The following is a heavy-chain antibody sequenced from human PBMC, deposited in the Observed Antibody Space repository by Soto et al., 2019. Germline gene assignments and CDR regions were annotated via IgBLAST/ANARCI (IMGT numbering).Heavy chain of an antibody. CDR1: GYTFTSYD. J-gene: IGHJ4*02. CDR3: ARGLGIVATAGDDY. CDR2: MNPNSGNT. V-gene: IGHV1-8*01. Sequence: QVQLVQSGAEVKKPGASVKVSCKASGYTFTSYDINWVRQDTGQGLEWMGWMNPNSGNTGYAQKFQGRVTMTRNTSISTDYMELSSLRSEDTAVYYCARGLGIVATAGDDYWGQGTLVTVSS. D-gene: IGHD5-12*01.